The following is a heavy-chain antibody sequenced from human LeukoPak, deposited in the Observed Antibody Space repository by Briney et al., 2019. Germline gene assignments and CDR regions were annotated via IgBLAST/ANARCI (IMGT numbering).Heavy chain of an antibody. CDR3: ASADGYKIDY. CDR2: IYYGGSP. V-gene: IGHV4-39*01. CDR1: GDSLSGSSYY. D-gene: IGHD5-24*01. J-gene: IGHJ4*02. Sequence: PSETLSLTCTVSGDSLSGSSYYWGWIRQPPGKGLEWIGYIYYGGSPYHNPSLKSRVSISVDTSNNQFSLKLSSVTAADTAVYYCASADGYKIDYWGQGTLVTVSS.